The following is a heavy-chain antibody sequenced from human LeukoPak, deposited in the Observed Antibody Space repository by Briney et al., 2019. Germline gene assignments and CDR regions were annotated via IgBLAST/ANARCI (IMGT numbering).Heavy chain of an antibody. D-gene: IGHD1-26*01. CDR3: ARIVGATFPLDY. V-gene: IGHV1-69*04. CDR2: IIPIFGIA. J-gene: IGHJ4*02. Sequence: SVKVSCKASGGTFSSYAISWVRQAPGQGLEWMGRIIPIFGIANYAQKFQGRVTITADKSTSTAYMELSSPRSEDTAVYYCARIVGATFPLDYWGQGTLVTVSS. CDR1: GGTFSSYA.